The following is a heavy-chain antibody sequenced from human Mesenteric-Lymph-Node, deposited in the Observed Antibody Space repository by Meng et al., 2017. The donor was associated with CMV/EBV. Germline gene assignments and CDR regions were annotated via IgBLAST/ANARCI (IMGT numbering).Heavy chain of an antibody. V-gene: IGHV3-23*01. J-gene: IGHJ4*02. Sequence: GESLKISCAASGFTFSTYDMTWVRQAPGKGLEWVSVIAGGGGSTYYTDSVKGRFTISRDNSESTVYLHMNRLRAEDTAVYYCAKDREYSTGWFLFFDTWGQGTLVTVSS. CDR3: AKDREYSTGWFLFFDT. D-gene: IGHD6-19*01. CDR1: GFTFSTYD. CDR2: IAGGGGST.